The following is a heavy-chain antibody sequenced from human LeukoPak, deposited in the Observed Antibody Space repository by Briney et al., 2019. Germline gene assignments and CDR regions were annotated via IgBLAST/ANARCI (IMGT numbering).Heavy chain of an antibody. CDR3: AQGRIAVADHAFDI. J-gene: IGHJ3*02. V-gene: IGHV1-69*06. CDR2: IIPIFGTA. CDR1: GCTFISYA. D-gene: IGHD6-19*01. Sequence: ASVKVSCKASGCTFISYAISWVRQAPGQGLEWMGRIIPIFGTANYAQKFQGRVTITADKSTSTAYMELSSPRSEDTAVYYCAQGRIAVADHAFDIWGQGTMVTVSS.